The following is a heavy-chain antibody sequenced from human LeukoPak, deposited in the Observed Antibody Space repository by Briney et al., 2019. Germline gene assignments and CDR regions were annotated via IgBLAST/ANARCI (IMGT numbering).Heavy chain of an antibody. CDR3: ARVEPPLYDFSDY. D-gene: IGHD3-3*01. J-gene: IGHJ4*02. CDR2: ISSSSSYI. V-gene: IGHV3-21*01. Sequence: PGGSLRLSCAASGFTFSSYSMNWVRQAPGKGLEWVSSISSSSSYIYYADSVKGRFTISRDNAKNSLYLQMNSLRAEDTAVYYCARVEPPLYDFSDYWGQGTLVTVSS. CDR1: GFTFSSYS.